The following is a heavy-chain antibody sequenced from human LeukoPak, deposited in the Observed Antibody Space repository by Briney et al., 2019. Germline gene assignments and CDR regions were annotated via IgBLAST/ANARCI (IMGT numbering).Heavy chain of an antibody. CDR3: AKAVEMSTMVDAFEN. J-gene: IGHJ3*02. CDR2: TVPIFDRS. V-gene: IGHV1-69*05. D-gene: IGHD5-24*01. Sequence: SVKVSCKASGYTFTTYAMNWVRQAPGQGLEWMGGTVPIFDRSNYAQKFQGRVTITTDQSTTTAYMELSSLRSEDTAMNYCAKAVEMSTMVDAFENWGQGTVVTVSS. CDR1: GYTFTTYA.